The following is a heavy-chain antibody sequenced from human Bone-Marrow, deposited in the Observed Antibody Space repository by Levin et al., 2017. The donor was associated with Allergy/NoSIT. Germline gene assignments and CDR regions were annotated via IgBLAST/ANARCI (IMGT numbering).Heavy chain of an antibody. CDR1: GYSFPNYW. Sequence: GESLKISCEGSGYSFPNYWIGWVRQMPGKGLEWMGIIFPGDSDTRYSPSFQSQVTISADKSINTAYLQWNSLRASDTAIYYCVRQLWGRTWRNAVTTFGLGFRGQGTLVTVSS. CDR2: IFPGDSDT. CDR3: VRQLWGRTWRNAVTTFGLGF. V-gene: IGHV5-51*01. J-gene: IGHJ4*02. D-gene: IGHD3-10*02.